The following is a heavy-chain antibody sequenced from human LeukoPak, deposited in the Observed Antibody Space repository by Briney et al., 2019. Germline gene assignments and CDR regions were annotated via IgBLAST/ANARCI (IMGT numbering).Heavy chain of an antibody. Sequence: SVKVSCKASGGTLSSYAISWVRQAPGQGLEWMGGIIPIFGTANYAQKFQGRVTITADESTSTVYMELSSLRSEDTAVYYCARGPYCSSTSCYKDYWGQGTLVTVSS. CDR2: IIPIFGTA. J-gene: IGHJ4*02. CDR3: ARGPYCSSTSCYKDY. CDR1: GGTLSSYA. V-gene: IGHV1-69*13. D-gene: IGHD2-2*02.